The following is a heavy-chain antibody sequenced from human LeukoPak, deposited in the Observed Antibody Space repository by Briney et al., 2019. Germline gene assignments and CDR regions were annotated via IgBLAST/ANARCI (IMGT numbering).Heavy chain of an antibody. CDR1: GYSISSGYY. CDR3: ARLGVDNPNWFDP. CDR2: IYHSGST. V-gene: IGHV4-38-2*01. D-gene: IGHD2-8*01. Sequence: KPSETLSLTCAVSGYSISSGYYWGWIRQPPGKGLEWIGSIYHSGSTYYNPSLKSRVTISVDTSKNQFSLKLSSVTAADTAVYYWARLGVDNPNWFDPWGQGTLVTVSS. J-gene: IGHJ5*02.